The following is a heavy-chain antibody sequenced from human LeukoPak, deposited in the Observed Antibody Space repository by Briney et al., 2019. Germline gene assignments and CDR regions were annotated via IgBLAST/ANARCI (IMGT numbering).Heavy chain of an antibody. CDR1: GDSVSSNSAA. J-gene: IGHJ4*02. CDR3: AREYYGSGSYYNGARYFDY. CDR2: TYYRSKWYN. Sequence: SQTLSLTCAIPGDSVSSNSAAWNWIRQSPSRGLEWLGRTYYRSKWYNDYAVSVKSRITINPDTSKNQFSLQLNSVTPEDTAVYYCAREYYGSGSYYNGARYFDYWGQGTLVTVSS. V-gene: IGHV6-1*01. D-gene: IGHD3-10*01.